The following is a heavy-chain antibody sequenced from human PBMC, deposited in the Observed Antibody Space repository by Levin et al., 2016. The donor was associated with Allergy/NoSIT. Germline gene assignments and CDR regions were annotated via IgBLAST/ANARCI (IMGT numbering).Heavy chain of an antibody. V-gene: IGHV3-72*01. CDR3: VRENFWRLDP. D-gene: IGHD3-3*01. J-gene: IGHJ5*02. Sequence: GGSLRLSCSASGFTFSDYFMGWVRQAPGKGLECVGRIRIKPDSYSTEYAASVKGRFTISRDDSKNSLYLQMSSLKTEDTAVYYCVRENFWRLDPWGQGTLVTVSS. CDR1: GFTFSDYF. CDR2: IRIKPDSYST.